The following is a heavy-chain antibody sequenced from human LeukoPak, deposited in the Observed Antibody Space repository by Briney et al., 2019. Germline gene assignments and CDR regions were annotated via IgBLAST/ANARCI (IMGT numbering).Heavy chain of an antibody. J-gene: IGHJ4*02. Sequence: ASVKVSRKASGYTFTSYGISCVRQAPGQGLEWMGWISAYNGNTNYAQKLQGRVTMTTDTSTSTAYMELRSLRSDDTAVYYCARVFTIVVVPAALVYFDYWGQGTLVTVSS. CDR3: ARVFTIVVVPAALVYFDY. D-gene: IGHD2-2*01. CDR2: ISAYNGNT. V-gene: IGHV1-18*01. CDR1: GYTFTSYG.